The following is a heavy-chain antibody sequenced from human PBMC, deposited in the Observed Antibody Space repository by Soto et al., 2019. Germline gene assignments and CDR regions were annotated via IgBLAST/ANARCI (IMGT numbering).Heavy chain of an antibody. CDR3: ARRGPWYTDALDS. CDR2: INHSGST. D-gene: IGHD1-1*01. V-gene: IGHV4-34*01. Sequence: PSETLSLTCAVYGGSFSGYYWSWIRQPPGKGLEWIGEINHSGSTNYNPSLKSRVTISVDTSKHQFSLKLSSVTAADTAVYYCARRGPWYTDALDSWGKGTMVT. CDR1: GGSFSGYY. J-gene: IGHJ3*02.